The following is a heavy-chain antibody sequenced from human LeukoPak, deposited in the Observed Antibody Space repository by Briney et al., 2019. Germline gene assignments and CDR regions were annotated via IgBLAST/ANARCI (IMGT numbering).Heavy chain of an antibody. V-gene: IGHV3-48*03. J-gene: IGHJ4*02. CDR3: ARGTSGFNELPIAAAGTVDY. Sequence: GGSLRLPCAASGFTFSSYEMNWVRQAPGKGLEWVSYISSSGSTIYYADSVKGRFTISRDNAKNSLYLQMNSLRAEDTAVYYCARGTSGFNELPIAAAGTVDYWGQGTLVTVSS. CDR2: ISSSGSTI. D-gene: IGHD6-13*01. CDR1: GFTFSSYE.